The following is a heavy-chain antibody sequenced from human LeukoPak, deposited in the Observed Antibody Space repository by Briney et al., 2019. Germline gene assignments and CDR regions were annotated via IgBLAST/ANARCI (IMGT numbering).Heavy chain of an antibody. V-gene: IGHV3-30-3*01. CDR2: ISYDGNTI. D-gene: IGHD3-22*01. CDR3: ARVGYYYDSSGQGAFDI. Sequence: PGRSLRLSCAASEFTFSNYAVHWVRQAPGKGLQWVAVISYDGNTIYYADSVKGRFTISRDNSKNTLYLQMNSLRAEDTAVYYCARVGYYYDSSGQGAFDIWGQGTMVTVSS. J-gene: IGHJ3*02. CDR1: EFTFSNYA.